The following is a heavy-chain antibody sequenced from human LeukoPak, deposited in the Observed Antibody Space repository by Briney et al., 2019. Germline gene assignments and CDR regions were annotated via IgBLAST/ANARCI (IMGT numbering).Heavy chain of an antibody. J-gene: IGHJ6*03. CDR1: GGSFSGYY. Sequence: SETLSLTCAVYGGSFSGYYWSWIRQPPGKGLEWIGEINHSGSTNYNPSLKSRVTISVDTPKNQFSLKLSSVTAADTAVYYCARRGYGFYYYYYMDVWGKGTTVTISS. CDR3: ARRGYGFYYYYYMDV. D-gene: IGHD5-18*01. V-gene: IGHV4-34*01. CDR2: INHSGST.